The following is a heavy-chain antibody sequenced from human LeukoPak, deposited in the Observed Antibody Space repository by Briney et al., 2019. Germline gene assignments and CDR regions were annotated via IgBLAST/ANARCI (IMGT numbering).Heavy chain of an antibody. J-gene: IGHJ4*02. D-gene: IGHD6-13*01. CDR2: IYYSGST. CDR3: TRGSSWYDY. V-gene: IGHV4-59*01. Sequence: SSETLSLTCTVSGGSITSYYWSWIRQPPGKGLEWIGYIYYSGSTNYNPSLKSRVTMSVDTSKNQFSLKLGSVTAADTAVYYCTRGSSWYDYWGQGTLVSVSS. CDR1: GGSITSYY.